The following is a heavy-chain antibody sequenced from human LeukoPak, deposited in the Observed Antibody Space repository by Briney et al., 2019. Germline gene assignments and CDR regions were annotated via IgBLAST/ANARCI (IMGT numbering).Heavy chain of an antibody. V-gene: IGHV3-64D*06. CDR1: GDTFNTYP. D-gene: IGHD2-15*01. CDR3: LQENVDLLSPNSAFDI. CDR2: ISRNGGST. J-gene: IGHJ3*02. Sequence: GGSLRLSCLASGDTFNTYPVHWGRQAPGKGLEYVSGISRNGGSTYYANSVKGRFTISGDNSKNTLYLQMSSLGAELTAVYYLLQENVDLLSPNSAFDIWGQGTMVTVSS.